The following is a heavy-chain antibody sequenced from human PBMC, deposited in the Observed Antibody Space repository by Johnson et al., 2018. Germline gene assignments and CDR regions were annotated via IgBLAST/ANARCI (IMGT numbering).Heavy chain of an antibody. D-gene: IGHD6-19*01. Sequence: QVQLVQSGGGVVQPGRSLRLSCAASGFTFSKFGIHWVRQAPGKGLEWVALISYDGSNEYYGDSVKGRFTISRDNSKNTLHLQMNSLTTEDTAVYYCAVWDRWLHAFDIGGQGTMVTVSS. CDR1: GFTFSKFG. CDR2: ISYDGSNE. CDR3: AVWDRWLHAFDI. V-gene: IGHV3-30*03. J-gene: IGHJ3*02.